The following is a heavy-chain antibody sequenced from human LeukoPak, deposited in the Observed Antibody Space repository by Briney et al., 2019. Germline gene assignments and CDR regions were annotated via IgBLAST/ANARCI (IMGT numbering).Heavy chain of an antibody. CDR1: GFTFSNFA. V-gene: IGHV3-23*01. D-gene: IGHD1/OR15-1a*01. CDR3: AKGEQGVDY. Sequence: PGGSLRLSCAASGFTFSNFAMSWVRQAPGKGLEWVSSINFKGGATYYAESVKGRFTISRDNSKSTLYLQMNSLRADDTAVLYCAKGEQGVDYWGRGTLVTVSS. J-gene: IGHJ4*02. CDR2: INFKGGAT.